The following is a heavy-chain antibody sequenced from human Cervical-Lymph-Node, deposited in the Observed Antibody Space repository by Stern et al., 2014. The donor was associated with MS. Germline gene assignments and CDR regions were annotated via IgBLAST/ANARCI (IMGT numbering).Heavy chain of an antibody. CDR3: ASQI. Sequence: QVQLVESEGGVVQPGRSLRLSCAASGFIFSNYAMHWVRQPPGEGLEWVAVVSSDGANTYFADSVKGRFTISRDNSKNTLYLQMNSLKIEDTAIYYCASQIWGQGTMVTVSS. V-gene: IGHV3-30*01. CDR1: GFIFSNYA. J-gene: IGHJ3*02. CDR2: VSSDGANT.